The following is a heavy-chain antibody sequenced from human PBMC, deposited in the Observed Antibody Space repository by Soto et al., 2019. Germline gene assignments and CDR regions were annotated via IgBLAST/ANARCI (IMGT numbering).Heavy chain of an antibody. CDR3: ARDAAVGLFDY. CDR2: ISAYNGNT. CDR1: GYSFTSYG. J-gene: IGHJ4*02. Sequence: ASVKVSCKASGYSFTSYGINWVRQAPGQGLEWMGWISAYNGNTKYAQKLQGRVTMTTDTSTSTAYMELRSLRSDDTAVYYCARDAAVGLFDYWGQGTLVTVSS. V-gene: IGHV1-18*01. D-gene: IGHD1-26*01.